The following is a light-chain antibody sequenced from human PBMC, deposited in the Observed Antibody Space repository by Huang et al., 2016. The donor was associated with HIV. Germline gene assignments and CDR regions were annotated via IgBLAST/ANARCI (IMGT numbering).Light chain of an antibody. CDR1: KAASSDF. J-gene: IGKJ4*01. Sequence: VVMTQSPGTLSLSPGERSSLSFSASKAASSDFLAWYQHQPGQAPRLLVSGPSNRAPGVPDRFSVSWSGTDFTLIIDRLEPEDFALYYCQQFGYSPFTFGGGTRLEI. V-gene: IGKV3-20*01. CDR2: GPS. CDR3: QQFGYSPFT.